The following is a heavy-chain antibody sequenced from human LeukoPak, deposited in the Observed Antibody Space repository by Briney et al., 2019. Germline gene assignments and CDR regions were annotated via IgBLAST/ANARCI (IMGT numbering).Heavy chain of an antibody. J-gene: IGHJ6*02. CDR2: INPSGGST. CDR1: GYTFTSYY. Sequence: ASVKVSCKASGYTFTSYYMHWVRQAPGQGLEWMGIINPSGGSTSHAQKFRGRVTMTRDTSASTVYMELSSLRSEDTAVYCCASVYKYGMDVWGQGTTVTVSS. CDR3: ASVYKYGMDV. V-gene: IGHV1-46*01.